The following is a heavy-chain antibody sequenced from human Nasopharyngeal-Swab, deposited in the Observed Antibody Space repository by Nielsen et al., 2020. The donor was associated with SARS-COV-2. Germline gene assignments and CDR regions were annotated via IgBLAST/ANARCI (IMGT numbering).Heavy chain of an antibody. J-gene: IGHJ6*03. Sequence: GGSLRPPFAAPGSTFDDYAMHWVRQAPGKGLDWVSGISWNSGSIGYADSVKGRFTISRDNAKNSLYLQMNSLRAEDTALYYCAKLPTAMDETYMDVWGKGTTVTVSS. CDR2: ISWNSGSI. CDR3: AKLPTAMDETYMDV. V-gene: IGHV3-9*01. CDR1: GSTFDDYA. D-gene: IGHD5-18*01.